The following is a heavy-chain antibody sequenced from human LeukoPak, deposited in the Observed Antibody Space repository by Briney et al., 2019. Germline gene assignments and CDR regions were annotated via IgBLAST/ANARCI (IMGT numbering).Heavy chain of an antibody. CDR1: GFPFTNYA. Sequence: PGGSLRLSCAASGFPFTNYAAHWVRQAPGKGLEWVAAISFDGSDKYYTDSVKGRFTISRDNSKNTLSLQMNSLRAADTAVFYCARGTDSSGWYGAFDIWGQGTLVTVSP. CDR3: ARGTDSSGWYGAFDI. J-gene: IGHJ3*02. CDR2: ISFDGSDK. V-gene: IGHV3-30-3*01. D-gene: IGHD6-19*01.